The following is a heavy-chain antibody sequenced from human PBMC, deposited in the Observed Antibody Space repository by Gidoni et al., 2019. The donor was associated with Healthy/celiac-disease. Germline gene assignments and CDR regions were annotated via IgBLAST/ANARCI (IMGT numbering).Heavy chain of an antibody. CDR2: IYYSGST. CDR1: GGSISSYY. Sequence: LSLTFTSPGGSISSYYWSWIRQPPGKGLEWIGYIYYSGSTNYNPSLKSRVTISVDTSKNQFSLKLSSVTAADTAVYYCAREGADSGYIDYWGQGTLVTVSS. CDR3: AREGADSGYIDY. D-gene: IGHD1-26*01. J-gene: IGHJ4*02. V-gene: IGHV4-59*01.